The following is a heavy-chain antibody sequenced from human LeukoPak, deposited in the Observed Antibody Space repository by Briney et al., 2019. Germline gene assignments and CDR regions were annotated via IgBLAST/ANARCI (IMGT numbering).Heavy chain of an antibody. CDR2: ISWNSGSI. Sequence: QPGRSLRLSCAASGFTFDDYAMHWVRQAPGKGLEWVSGISWNSGSIGYADSVKGRFTISRDNAKNSLYLQMNSLRVEDTALYYCAKDIGPNSNYFDYWGQGTVVTVSS. CDR3: AKDIGPNSNYFDY. V-gene: IGHV3-9*01. CDR1: GFTFDDYA. D-gene: IGHD2/OR15-2a*01. J-gene: IGHJ4*02.